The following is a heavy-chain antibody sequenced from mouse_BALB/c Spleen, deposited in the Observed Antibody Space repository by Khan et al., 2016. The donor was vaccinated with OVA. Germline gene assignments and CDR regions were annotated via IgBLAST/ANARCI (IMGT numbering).Heavy chain of an antibody. CDR3: VRDGAYHGNDCWFAY. J-gene: IGHJ3*01. V-gene: IGHV1-4*01. Sequence: QVQLKESGAELARPGASVKMSCKASGYTFTSYTIHWIKLRPGQGLEWIGFINPSNGYTNYNQKFKDKATLTADKSSTTVYLQLSSLKSDDSAVYNCVRDGAYHGNDCWFAYWGQGTLVTVAA. CDR2: INPSNGYT. CDR1: GYTFTSYT. D-gene: IGHD2-14*01.